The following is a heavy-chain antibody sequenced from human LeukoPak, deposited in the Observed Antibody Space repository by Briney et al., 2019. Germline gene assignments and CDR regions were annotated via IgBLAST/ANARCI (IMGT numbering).Heavy chain of an antibody. Sequence: PSETLSLTCTVSAGSISSSNYYWGWIRQPPGKGLEWIGSIYYSGITYYNPSLKSRVTISVDTSKNQFSLKLSSVTAADTAVYYCARGHPYSAHWFDPWGQGTLVTVSS. CDR1: AGSISSSNYY. CDR2: IYYSGIT. CDR3: ARGHPYSAHWFDP. D-gene: IGHD2-21*01. V-gene: IGHV4-39*07. J-gene: IGHJ5*02.